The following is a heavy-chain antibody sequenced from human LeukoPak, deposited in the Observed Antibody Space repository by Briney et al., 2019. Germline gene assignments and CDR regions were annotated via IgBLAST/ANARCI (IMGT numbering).Heavy chain of an antibody. V-gene: IGHV1-46*01. J-gene: IGHJ6*02. CDR1: GYTFTSYY. CDR2: INPSGGST. Sequence: GASVKVSCKASGYTFTSYYMHWVRQAPGQGLEWMGIINPSGGSTSYAQKFQGRVTMTRDTSTSTVYMELSSLRSEDTAVYYCASRRGGGYDERSYYYYGMDVWGQGTTVTVSS. CDR3: ASRRGGGYDERSYYYYGMDV. D-gene: IGHD5-12*01.